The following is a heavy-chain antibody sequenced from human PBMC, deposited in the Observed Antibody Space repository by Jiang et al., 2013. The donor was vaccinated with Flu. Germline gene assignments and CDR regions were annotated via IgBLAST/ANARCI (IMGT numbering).Heavy chain of an antibody. CDR2: IYYSGST. J-gene: IGHJ4*02. CDR1: GGSISSYY. CDR3: ARAPYLQASYGDKEEYYFDY. Sequence: GPGLVKPSETLSLTCTVSGGSISSYYWSWIRQPPGKGLEWIGYIYYSGSTNYNPSLKSRVTISVDTSKNQFSLKLSSVTAADTAVYYCARAPYLQASYGDKEEYYFDYWGQGTLVTVSS. D-gene: IGHD5-18*01. V-gene: IGHV4-59*01.